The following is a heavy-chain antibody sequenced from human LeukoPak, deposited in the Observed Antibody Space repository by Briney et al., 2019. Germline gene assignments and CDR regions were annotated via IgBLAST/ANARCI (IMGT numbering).Heavy chain of an antibody. Sequence: PSETLSLTCTVSGGSISSGSYYWSWIRQPAGKGLEWIGRIYTSGSTNYNPSLKSRVTISVDTSKNQFSLKLSSVTAADTAVYYCAREGVFCSSTSCSSAFDIWGQGTMVTVSS. V-gene: IGHV4-61*02. CDR1: GGSISSGSYY. J-gene: IGHJ3*02. CDR2: IYTSGST. CDR3: AREGVFCSSTSCSSAFDI. D-gene: IGHD2-2*01.